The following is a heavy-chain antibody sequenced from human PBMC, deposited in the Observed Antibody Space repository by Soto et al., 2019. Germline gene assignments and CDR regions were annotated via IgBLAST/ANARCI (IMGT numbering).Heavy chain of an antibody. Sequence: RASVKVSCKASGYTFTSYALHWVRQAPGQRLEWMGWINAGNGNTKYSQKFQGRVTITRDTSASIAYMELSSLRSEDTAVYYCARDGELSYCSGGSCYSYYFDYWGQGTLVTVSS. CDR3: ARDGELSYCSGGSCYSYYFDY. V-gene: IGHV1-3*01. CDR1: GYTFTSYA. CDR2: INAGNGNT. D-gene: IGHD2-15*01. J-gene: IGHJ4*02.